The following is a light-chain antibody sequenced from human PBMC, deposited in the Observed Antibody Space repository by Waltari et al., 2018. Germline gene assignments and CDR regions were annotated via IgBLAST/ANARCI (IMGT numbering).Light chain of an antibody. CDR1: QSVLYSPNNKNY. V-gene: IGKV4-1*01. J-gene: IGKJ3*01. CDR2: WAS. Sequence: DIVMTQSPDSLAVSLGERDTINCKSSQSVLYSPNNKNYLAWYQQKPGQPPKLLIYWASARQSGVPDRFTGSGSGTDFTLTISSLQAEDVAVYYCQQYYNIPPRFGPGTTVDIK. CDR3: QQYYNIPPR.